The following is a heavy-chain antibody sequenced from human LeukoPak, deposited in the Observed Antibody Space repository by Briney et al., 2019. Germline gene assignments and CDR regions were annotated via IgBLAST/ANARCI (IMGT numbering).Heavy chain of an antibody. D-gene: IGHD3-10*01. J-gene: IGHJ6*03. CDR1: GFTFSSYG. CDR2: IRYDGSNK. V-gene: IGHV3-30*02. Sequence: GGSLRLSCAASGFTFSSYGMHWVRQAPGKGLEWVAFIRYDGSNKYYADSVKGRFTISRDNSKNTLYLQMNSLRAEDTAVYYCAKGHWAMVRGLYYMDVWGKGTTVTISS. CDR3: AKGHWAMVRGLYYMDV.